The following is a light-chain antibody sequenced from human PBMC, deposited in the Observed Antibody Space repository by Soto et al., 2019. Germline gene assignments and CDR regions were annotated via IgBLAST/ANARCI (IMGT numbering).Light chain of an antibody. CDR2: AAS. J-gene: IGKJ1*01. CDR1: QTISTH. Sequence: DILMTQPPSSLYSSVVDMVTITCRASQTISTHLNWYQQKPGKAPNVLIYAASTLPTGVPSRFSGSGSGTNFTLTITTLHPEDFATYYCQQSYAIPRTFGQGTKVDIK. CDR3: QQSYAIPRT. V-gene: IGKV1-39*01.